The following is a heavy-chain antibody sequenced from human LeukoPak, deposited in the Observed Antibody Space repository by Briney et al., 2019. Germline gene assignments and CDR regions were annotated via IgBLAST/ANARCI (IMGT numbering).Heavy chain of an antibody. J-gene: IGHJ4*02. Sequence: GGSLRLSCAASGFTFTSYGMRWVRQAPGKGLEWVAFIRYDGSNKYYADSVKGRFTIPRDNSKNTLYLQMNSLRAEDTAVYYCAKDPNYYDSSGYYSEFDYWGQGTLVTVSS. CDR3: AKDPNYYDSSGYYSEFDY. CDR2: IRYDGSNK. V-gene: IGHV3-30*02. CDR1: GFTFTSYG. D-gene: IGHD3-22*01.